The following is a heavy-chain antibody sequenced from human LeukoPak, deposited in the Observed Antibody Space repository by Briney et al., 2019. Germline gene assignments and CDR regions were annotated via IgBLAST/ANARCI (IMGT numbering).Heavy chain of an antibody. J-gene: IGHJ4*02. CDR1: GFTFSSYE. D-gene: IGHD3-3*01. V-gene: IGHV3-48*03. Sequence: GGSLRLSCAASGFTFSSYEMNWVGQAPGKGLEWVSYISSSGSTIYYADSVKGRFTISRDNAKNSLYLQMNSLRAEDTAVYYCARGGVVTFDYWGQGTLVTVSS. CDR2: ISSSGSTI. CDR3: ARGGVVTFDY.